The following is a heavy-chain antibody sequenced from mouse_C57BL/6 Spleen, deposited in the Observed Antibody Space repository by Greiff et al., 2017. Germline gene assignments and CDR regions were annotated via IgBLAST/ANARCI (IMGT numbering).Heavy chain of an antibody. CDR1: GYTFTSYW. D-gene: IGHD1-1*01. V-gene: IGHV1-64*01. J-gene: IGHJ4*01. Sequence: QVQLQQPGAELVKPGASVTLSCKASGYTFTSYWMHWVKQRPGQGLEWIGMIHPNSGSTNYNEKFKSKATLTVDKSSSTAYMQLSSQTAEDSAVYYCARWITTVVARYAMDYWGQGTSVTVSS. CDR2: IHPNSGST. CDR3: ARWITTVVARYAMDY.